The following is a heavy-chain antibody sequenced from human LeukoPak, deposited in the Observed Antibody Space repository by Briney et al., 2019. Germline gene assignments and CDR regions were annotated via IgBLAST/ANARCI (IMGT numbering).Heavy chain of an antibody. J-gene: IGHJ4*02. D-gene: IGHD3-9*01. CDR1: GFTFTSYW. CDR2: IDYDWSRT. Sequence: GGSLRLSCVASGFTFTSYWIHWVRQPPGKGLVWVSRIDYDWSRTNYADSVKGRFTISRDNAKNTLYLQMNSLRADDTAVYYCARDRDWYFDSWGQGTLVTVSS. CDR3: ARDRDWYFDS. V-gene: IGHV3-74*01.